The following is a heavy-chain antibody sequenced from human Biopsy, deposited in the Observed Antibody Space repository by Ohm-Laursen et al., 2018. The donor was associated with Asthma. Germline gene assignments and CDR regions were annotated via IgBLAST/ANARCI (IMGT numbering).Heavy chain of an antibody. CDR3: ARGWNCGGDCYSLDS. J-gene: IGHJ4*02. CDR2: IYSNGDT. V-gene: IGHV4-30-2*06. CDR1: GDSIDSGDYS. Sequence: SQTLSLTCAVSGDSIDSGDYSWTWIRQSPGVGLEWIGYIYSNGDTYYNPTLKNRVTISIDRSKNQFSLRLRSVTAADTAVYYCARGWNCGGDCYSLDSWGQGTLVTVSS. D-gene: IGHD2-21*02.